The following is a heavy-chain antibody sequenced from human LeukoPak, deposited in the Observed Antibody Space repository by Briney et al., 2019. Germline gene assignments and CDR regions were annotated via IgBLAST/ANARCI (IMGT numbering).Heavy chain of an antibody. CDR3: ARQYDILTGYYGKANWFDP. J-gene: IGHJ5*02. CDR2: IYYSGST. V-gene: IGHV4-59*08. Sequence: SETLSLTCAVYGGSFSGYYWSWIRQPPGKGLEWIGYIYYSGSTNYNPSLKSRVTISVDTSKNQFSLKLSSVTAADTAVYYCARQYDILTGYYGKANWFDPWGQGTLVTVSS. D-gene: IGHD3-9*01. CDR1: GGSFSGYY.